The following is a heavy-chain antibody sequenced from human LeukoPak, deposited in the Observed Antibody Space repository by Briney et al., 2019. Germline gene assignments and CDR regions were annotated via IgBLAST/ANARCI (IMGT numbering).Heavy chain of an antibody. CDR3: ARERTRSSSGYPKFDY. Sequence: SETLSLTCAVYGGSFSGYYWSWIRQPPGKGLEWIGEINHSGSTNYNPSLKSRVTISVDTSKNQFSLKLSAVTAADTAVYYCARERTRSSSGYPKFDYWGQGTLVTVSS. J-gene: IGHJ4*02. CDR1: GGSFSGYY. V-gene: IGHV4-34*01. CDR2: INHSGST. D-gene: IGHD6-13*01.